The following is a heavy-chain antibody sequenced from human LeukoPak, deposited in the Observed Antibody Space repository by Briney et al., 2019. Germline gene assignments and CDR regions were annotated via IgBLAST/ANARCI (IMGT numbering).Heavy chain of an antibody. CDR3: ARDEWGDAFDI. D-gene: IGHD1-26*01. Sequence: GSLRLSCADTGFTFSRYSMNWVRQAPGKGVEGVSSISSSRSYIHSEDSVRGRLTLSSANAKTSLFLQMNSLRAEDTAVYYCARDEWGDAFDIWGQGTMVTVFS. V-gene: IGHV3-21*01. CDR2: ISSSRSYI. CDR1: GFTFSRYS. J-gene: IGHJ3*02.